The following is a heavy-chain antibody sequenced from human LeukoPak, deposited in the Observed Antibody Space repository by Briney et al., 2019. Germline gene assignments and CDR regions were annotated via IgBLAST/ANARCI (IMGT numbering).Heavy chain of an antibody. D-gene: IGHD5-24*01. J-gene: IGHJ4*02. CDR2: INPRGST. V-gene: IGHV4-34*01. CDR1: GGSFSGYY. Sequence: SETLSLTCGVYGGSFSGYYWGWIRQPPGKGREWIGEINPRGSTNYNPSLKGRVTLSADTSRNEFSLTLNSVTAADTAVYYCARRRLGYYFDYWGQGTLVTVSS. CDR3: ARRRLGYYFDY.